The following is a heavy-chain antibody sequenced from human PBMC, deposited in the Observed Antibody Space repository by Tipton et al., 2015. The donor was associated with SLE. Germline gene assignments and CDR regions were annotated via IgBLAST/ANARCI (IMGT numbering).Heavy chain of an antibody. CDR3: ARDSVSEFEY. J-gene: IGHJ4*02. Sequence: TLSLTCTVSGGSIGSGGYYWGWIRQHPGKGLEWIGYISYTGSTCYNPSLKSRVALSVETSENQFSLKLSSVTAADTAVYYCARDSVSEFEYWGQGILVTVSS. V-gene: IGHV4-31*03. CDR1: GGSIGSGGYY. CDR2: ISYTGST.